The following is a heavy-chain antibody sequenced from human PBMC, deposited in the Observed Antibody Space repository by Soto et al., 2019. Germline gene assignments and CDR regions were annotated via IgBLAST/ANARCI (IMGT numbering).Heavy chain of an antibody. CDR3: VRGPYDTSGYFAY. Sequence: GGSLRLSCAVSGFTFSDYDLHWVRQPTGKGLEWISTIGSSGDTYYLASVKGRFTISRENANNSLSLQMNSLRADDTAVYYCVRGPYDTSGYFAYWGQGT. CDR1: GFTFSDYD. J-gene: IGHJ4*02. CDR2: IGSSGDT. D-gene: IGHD3-22*01. V-gene: IGHV3-13*01.